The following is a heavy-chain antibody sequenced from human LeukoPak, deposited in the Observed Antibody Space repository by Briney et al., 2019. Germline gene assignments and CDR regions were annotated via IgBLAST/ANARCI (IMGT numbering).Heavy chain of an antibody. CDR1: GFTFSSYA. CDR3: AKPHTPYCSGATCYLFDF. Sequence: GGSLRLSCAASGFTFSSYAMRWVRQAPGKGLEWVSHINNNGGSTSYADSVKGRFTISRDNSKNTLYVQLNSLRAEDTAVYYCAKPHTPYCSGATCYLFDFWGQGTLVTVSS. V-gene: IGHV3-23*05. D-gene: IGHD2-15*01. CDR2: INNNGGST. J-gene: IGHJ4*02.